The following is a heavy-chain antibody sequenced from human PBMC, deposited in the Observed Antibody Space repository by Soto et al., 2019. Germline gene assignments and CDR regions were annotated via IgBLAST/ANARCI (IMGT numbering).Heavy chain of an antibody. Sequence: SETLSLTCKVSGTSVRHFYGRWIRQSAGKGLEWIGRIYSTGTTNFNPSLKSRLTMSLDMSKNQVSLNLTSVTAADTAVYYCVRDRADFSSTYYHYFSVWGRGTLVTVSS. CDR2: IYSTGTT. CDR3: VRDRADFSSTYYHYFSV. V-gene: IGHV4-4*07. J-gene: IGHJ2*01. CDR1: GTSVRHFY. D-gene: IGHD6-13*01.